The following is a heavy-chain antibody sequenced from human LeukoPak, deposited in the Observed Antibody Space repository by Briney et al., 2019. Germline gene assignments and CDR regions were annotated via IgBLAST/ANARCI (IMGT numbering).Heavy chain of an antibody. CDR3: ARDSPDCSSITCYKDWFDP. Sequence: PSETLSLTCAVSGGSISSGGYSWRWIRQPPGKGLEWIGSVYYSGSTYYNPSLQSRVTISVDTSKNQFSLKVSSVTAADTAVYYCARDSPDCSSITCYKDWFDPWGQGTLVTVSS. CDR1: GGSISSGGYS. CDR2: VYYSGST. J-gene: IGHJ5*02. D-gene: IGHD2-2*02. V-gene: IGHV4-39*07.